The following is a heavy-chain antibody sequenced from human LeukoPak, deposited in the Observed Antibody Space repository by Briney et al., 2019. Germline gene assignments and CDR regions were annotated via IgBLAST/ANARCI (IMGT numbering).Heavy chain of an antibody. CDR1: GFTFSSYA. D-gene: IGHD5-24*01. Sequence: GRSLRLSCAASGFTFSSYAMHWVRQAPGKGLEWVAVISYDGSNKYYADSVKGRFTISRDNSKNTLYLQMNSLRAEDTAVYYCAKDRMATIPYYFDYWGQGTLVTVSS. J-gene: IGHJ4*02. CDR2: ISYDGSNK. CDR3: AKDRMATIPYYFDY. V-gene: IGHV3-30-3*01.